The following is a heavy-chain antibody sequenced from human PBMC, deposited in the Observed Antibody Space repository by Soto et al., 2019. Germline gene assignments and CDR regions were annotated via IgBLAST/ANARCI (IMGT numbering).Heavy chain of an antibody. D-gene: IGHD7-27*01. V-gene: IGHV3-33*01. Sequence: QVQVVESGGGVVQSGRSLRLSCAASGFSFSSYGMHWVRQAPGKGLEWVALIWYDGSNKYYADSVKGRFTISRDNSENTLYLQMNSLRAEDTAVYYCARDGDNYFYYYMDVWCKGTTVTVSS. CDR3: ARDGDNYFYYYMDV. CDR2: IWYDGSNK. CDR1: GFSFSSYG. J-gene: IGHJ6*03.